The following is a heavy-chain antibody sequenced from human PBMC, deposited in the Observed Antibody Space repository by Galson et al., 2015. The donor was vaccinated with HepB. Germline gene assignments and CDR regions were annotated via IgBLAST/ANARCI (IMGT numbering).Heavy chain of an antibody. CDR2: IRSKGNNYAT. J-gene: IGHJ4*02. D-gene: IGHD6-13*01. V-gene: IGHV3-73*01. Sequence: SLRLSCAASGFTFSGSAIHWVRQASGKGPEWVGRIRSKGNNYATSYVPSLKGRFTISRDDSKNMAYLHMKSLKTEDTAVYYCARLGDLSRYSSRWGQGTLVTVSS. CDR3: ARLGDLSRYSSR. CDR1: GFTFSGSA.